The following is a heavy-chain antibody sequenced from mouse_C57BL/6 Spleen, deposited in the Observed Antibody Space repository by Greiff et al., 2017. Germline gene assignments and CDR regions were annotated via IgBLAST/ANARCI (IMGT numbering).Heavy chain of an antibody. D-gene: IGHD1-1*02. J-gene: IGHJ2*01. V-gene: IGHV1-69*01. CDR1: GYTFTSYW. CDR2: IDPSDSYT. CDR3: ARYGGGVFIFDY. Sequence: QVQLQQPGAELVMPGASVKLSCKASGYTFTSYWMHWVKQRPGQGLEWIGEIDPSDSYTNYNQKFKGKSTLTVDKSSSTAYMQLSSLTSEDSAVYYYARYGGGVFIFDYWGQGTTLTVSS.